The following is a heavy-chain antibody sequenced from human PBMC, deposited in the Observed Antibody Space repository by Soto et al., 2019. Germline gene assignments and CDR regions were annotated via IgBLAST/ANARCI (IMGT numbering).Heavy chain of an antibody. J-gene: IGHJ4*02. CDR3: ARAELIVAGQAFDS. V-gene: IGHV1-46*01. CDR1: GYRLSNDY. D-gene: IGHD5-12*01. Sequence: QVDLVQSGAEVKKPGASVKMSCKSSGYRLSNDYMHWVRQAPGQGLEWMGIVNPSDGRANYARKFQGRVTMTWDTSTTTLYMEVNSLRSDDTAIYYCARAELIVAGQAFDSWGQGTLVTVSS. CDR2: VNPSDGRA.